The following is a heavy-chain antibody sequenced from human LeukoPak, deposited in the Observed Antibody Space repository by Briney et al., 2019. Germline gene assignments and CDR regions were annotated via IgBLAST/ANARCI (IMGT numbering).Heavy chain of an antibody. J-gene: IGHJ6*02. CDR3: AREGEYKADGMDV. V-gene: IGHV3-48*03. Sequence: GGSLRLSCGASGFTFSSYEMNWVRQAPGKGLDWVSYISSSGTYIYYADSVKGRFTISRDNAKDSLYLQMDSLRAEDTAVYYCAREGEYKADGMDVWGQGTTVTVSS. CDR2: ISSSGTYI. D-gene: IGHD1-1*01. CDR1: GFTFSSYE.